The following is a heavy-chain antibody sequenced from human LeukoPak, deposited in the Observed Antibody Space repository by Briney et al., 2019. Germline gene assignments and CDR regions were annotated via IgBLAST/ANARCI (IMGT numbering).Heavy chain of an antibody. V-gene: IGHV3-48*01. J-gene: IGHJ4*02. CDR1: GFTFSSYS. CDR2: ISSSSSTI. CDR3: AKDSAKKYDDY. Sequence: GGSLRLSCAASGFTFSSYSMNWVRQAPGKGLEWVSYISSSSSTIYYADSVKGRFTISRDNSKNTLYLQMNSLRAEDTAVYYCAKDSAKKYDDYWGQGTLVTVSS. D-gene: IGHD2/OR15-2a*01.